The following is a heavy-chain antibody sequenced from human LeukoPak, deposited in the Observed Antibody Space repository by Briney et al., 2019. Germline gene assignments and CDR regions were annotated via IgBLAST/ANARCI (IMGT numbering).Heavy chain of an antibody. J-gene: IGHJ4*02. V-gene: IGHV4-38-2*02. D-gene: IGHD1-14*01. Sequence: SETLSLTCTVSGGSLTTHYWAWIRQPPGKGLEWIGSIYHSGNTYYNPSLKSRVTISLDTSKSQFSLKLNSVTAADTAVYYCARVPHDDNPLRLYYLDYWGQGTLVTVSS. CDR3: ARVPHDDNPLRLYYLDY. CDR1: GGSLTTHY. CDR2: IYHSGNT.